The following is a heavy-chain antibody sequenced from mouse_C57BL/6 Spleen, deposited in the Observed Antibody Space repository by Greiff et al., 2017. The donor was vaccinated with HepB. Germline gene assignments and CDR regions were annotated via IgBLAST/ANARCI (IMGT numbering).Heavy chain of an antibody. D-gene: IGHD1-1*01. Sequence: VQLQQSGAELVKPGASVKISCKASGYAFSSYWMNWVKQRPGKGLEWIGQIYPGDGDTNYNGKFKGKATLTADKASSTAYMQLSILTAEDSAVYFGARVGTTVGGYYFDYWGQGTTLTVSS. CDR1: GYAFSSYW. CDR3: ARVGTTVGGYYFDY. J-gene: IGHJ2*01. CDR2: IYPGDGDT. V-gene: IGHV1-80*01.